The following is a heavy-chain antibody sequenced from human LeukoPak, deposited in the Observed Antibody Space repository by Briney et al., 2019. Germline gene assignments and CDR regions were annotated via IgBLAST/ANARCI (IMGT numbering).Heavy chain of an antibody. CDR2: ISGSGGST. J-gene: IGHJ4*02. CDR3: AKDLDFWSGYQPAIFDY. Sequence: GGSLTLSCAVSGFTFSSYAMRWVRPAPGRGLEGVSAISGSGGSTYYADSVKGRFTISRDNSKNALYLQMNRLRAEDTAVYYCAKDLDFWSGYQPAIFDYWGQGTLVTVSS. V-gene: IGHV3-23*01. D-gene: IGHD3-3*01. CDR1: GFTFSSYA.